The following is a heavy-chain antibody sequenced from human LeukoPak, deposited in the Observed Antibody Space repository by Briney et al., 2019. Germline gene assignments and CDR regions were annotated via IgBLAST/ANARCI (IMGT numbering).Heavy chain of an antibody. CDR1: GYTFTSYG. J-gene: IGHJ3*02. CDR2: IIPIFGTA. Sequence: SVKVSCKASGYTFTSYGISWVRQAPGQGLEWMGGIIPIFGTANYAQKFQGRVTITADKSTSTAYMELSSLRSEDTAVYYCARERGWLQTRDAFDIWGQGTMVTVSS. D-gene: IGHD5-24*01. CDR3: ARERGWLQTRDAFDI. V-gene: IGHV1-69*06.